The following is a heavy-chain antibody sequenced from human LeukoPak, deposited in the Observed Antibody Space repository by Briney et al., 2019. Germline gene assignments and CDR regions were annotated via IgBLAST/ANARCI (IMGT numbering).Heavy chain of an antibody. CDR2: INPNSGGT. J-gene: IGHJ4*02. CDR1: GYTFTGDY. Sequence: GSVKVSCKASGYTFTGDYMHWVRQAPGQGLEWMGWINPNSGGTNYAQKFQGRVTITRDTASSTAYLGLSSLRSADTAVYYCARGRGSSWSTIYYFDYWGQGTLVTVSS. V-gene: IGHV1-2*02. D-gene: IGHD6-13*01. CDR3: ARGRGSSWSTIYYFDY.